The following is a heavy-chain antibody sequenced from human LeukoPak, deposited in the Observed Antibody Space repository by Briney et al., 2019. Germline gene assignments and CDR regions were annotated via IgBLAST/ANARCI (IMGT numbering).Heavy chain of an antibody. CDR3: ARGGGQLWPVPLDY. CDR1: GGSISSGSYY. V-gene: IGHV4-61*02. CDR2: IYTSGST. D-gene: IGHD5-18*01. J-gene: IGHJ4*02. Sequence: PSETLSLTCTVSGGSISSGSYYWSWIRQPAGKGLEWIGRIYTSGSTNYNPSLKSRITISVDTSKNQFSLKLSSVTAADTAVYYCARGGGQLWPVPLDYWGQGTLVTVSS.